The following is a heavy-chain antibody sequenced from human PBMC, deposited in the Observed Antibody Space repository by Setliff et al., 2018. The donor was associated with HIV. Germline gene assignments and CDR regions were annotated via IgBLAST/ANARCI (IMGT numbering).Heavy chain of an antibody. Sequence: ASVKVSCKAGESTFITYAMQWGRQAPGQRLEWMGWINAGNGNTKYSQKFQGRVTIIRDTSASTAYMELSSLRSEDTAVHYCARDDGGYNYAEAFDVWGQGTMVTVSS. CDR3: ARDDGGYNYAEAFDV. CDR1: ESTFITYA. CDR2: INAGNGNT. V-gene: IGHV1-3*01. J-gene: IGHJ3*01. D-gene: IGHD3-16*01.